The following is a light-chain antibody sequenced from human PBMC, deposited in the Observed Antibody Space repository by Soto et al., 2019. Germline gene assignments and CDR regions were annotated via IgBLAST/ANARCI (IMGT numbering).Light chain of an antibody. V-gene: IGKV3-15*01. CDR3: QQYNNWPRT. CDR2: DAS. CDR1: QSVSSN. Sequence: EIVMTQSPATLSVSPWERATLSCRASQSVSSNLAWYQQKPGQAPRLLIYDASTRATGIPARFSGSGSGTEFTLTISSLQSEDFAVYYCQQYNNWPRTFGQGTKVEIK. J-gene: IGKJ1*01.